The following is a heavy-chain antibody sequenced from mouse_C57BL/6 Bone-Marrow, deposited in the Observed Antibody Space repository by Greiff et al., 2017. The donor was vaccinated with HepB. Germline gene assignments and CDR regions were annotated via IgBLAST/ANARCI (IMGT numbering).Heavy chain of an antibody. D-gene: IGHD2-1*01. Sequence: VQLQQSGPELVKPGASVKIPCKASGYTFTDYNMDWVKQSHGKSLEWIGDINPNNGGTIYNQKFKGKATLTVDKSSSTAYMELRSLTSEDTAVYYCARTSYYGNHGGFFFAYWGQGTLVTVSA. J-gene: IGHJ3*01. CDR2: INPNNGGT. CDR3: ARTSYYGNHGGFFFAY. V-gene: IGHV1-18*01. CDR1: GYTFTDYN.